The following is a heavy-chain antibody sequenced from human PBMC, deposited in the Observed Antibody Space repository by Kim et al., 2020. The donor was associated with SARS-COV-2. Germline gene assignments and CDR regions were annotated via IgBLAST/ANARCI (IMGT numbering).Heavy chain of an antibody. CDR1: GFTFSSYG. V-gene: IGHV3-33*01. CDR3: ARDSGIAVAGTRYYFDY. J-gene: IGHJ4*02. D-gene: IGHD6-19*01. CDR2: IWYDGSNK. Sequence: GGSLRLSCAASGFTFSSYGMHWVRQAPGKGLEWVAVIWYDGSNKYYADPVKGRFTISRDNSKNTLYLQMNSLRAEDTAVYYCARDSGIAVAGTRYYFDYWGQESLVNVSS.